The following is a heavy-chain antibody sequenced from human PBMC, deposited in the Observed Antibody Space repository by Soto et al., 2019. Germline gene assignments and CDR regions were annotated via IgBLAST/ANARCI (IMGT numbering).Heavy chain of an antibody. J-gene: IGHJ6*03. CDR2: INSDGSRI. V-gene: IGHV3-74*01. CDR3: ARGASGRYYIDV. CDR1: GFTFSSHW. D-gene: IGHD3-10*01. Sequence: PGGSLRLACAASGFTFSSHWMHWVRQAPGKGLAWVSRINSDGSRINYADSVKGRLTISRDNAKNTVYLQMNSLRAEDTAVYICARGASGRYYIDVWAKGNTVTVSS.